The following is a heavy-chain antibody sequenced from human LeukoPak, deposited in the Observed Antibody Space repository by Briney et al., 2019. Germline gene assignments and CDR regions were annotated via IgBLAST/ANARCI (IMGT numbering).Heavy chain of an antibody. V-gene: IGHV3-30*02. CDR2: IRYDGSDK. CDR3: AKEYAGSHYYYYYMAV. CDR1: GFTFSNYG. Sequence: SGGSLRLSCAASGFTFSNYGMHWVREAPGKGLEWVAFIRYDGSDKYYADSVKGRLTISRDNSKKTLYLQMNSLRAEDTAVYSCAKEYAGSHYYYYYMAVWGKATTVTVSS. J-gene: IGHJ6*03.